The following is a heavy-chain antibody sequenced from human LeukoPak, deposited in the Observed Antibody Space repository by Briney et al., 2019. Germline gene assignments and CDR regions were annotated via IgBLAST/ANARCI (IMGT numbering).Heavy chain of an antibody. J-gene: IGHJ3*02. CDR3: ASRYCSGGSCASDAFDI. D-gene: IGHD2-15*01. CDR2: INHSGST. Sequence: SETLSLTCAVYGGSLSGYYWSWIGQPPGKGLEWSGEINHSGSTNYNPSLKSRVTISVDTSKNQFSLKLSSVTTADTAVYYCASRYCSGGSCASDAFDIWGQETMVTVSS. V-gene: IGHV4-34*01. CDR1: GGSLSGYY.